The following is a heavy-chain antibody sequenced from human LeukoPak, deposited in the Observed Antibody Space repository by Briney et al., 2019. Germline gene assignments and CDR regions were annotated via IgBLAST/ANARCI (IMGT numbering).Heavy chain of an antibody. CDR1: GSGFTFGNYG. V-gene: IGHV3-53*01. J-gene: IGHJ4*02. CDR2: IYTDNT. D-gene: IGHD4/OR15-4a*01. Sequence: GGSLRLSCSASGSGFTFGNYGMSWVRQAPGKGLEWVSFIYTDNTHYSDSVKGRFTISRDNSKNTLYLQMNSLRAEDTAVYYCARRAGAYSHPYDYWGQGTLVTVSS. CDR3: ARRAGAYSHPYDY.